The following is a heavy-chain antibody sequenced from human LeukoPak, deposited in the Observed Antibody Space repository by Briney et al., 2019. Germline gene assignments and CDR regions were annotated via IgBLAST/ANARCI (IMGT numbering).Heavy chain of an antibody. CDR2: IIPIFGTA. J-gene: IGHJ4*02. V-gene: IGHV1-69*13. Sequence: GASVKVSCKASGGTFSSYAISWVGQAPGQGLEWMGGIIPIFGTANYAQKFQGRVTITADESTSTAYMELSSLRSEDTAVYYCASDQNSVTAIDWGQGTLVTVSS. D-gene: IGHD2-21*02. CDR1: GGTFSSYA. CDR3: ASDQNSVTAID.